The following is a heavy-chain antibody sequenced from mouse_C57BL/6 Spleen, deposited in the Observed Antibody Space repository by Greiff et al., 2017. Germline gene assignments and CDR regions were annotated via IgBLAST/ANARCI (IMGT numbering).Heavy chain of an antibody. V-gene: IGHV3-6*01. J-gene: IGHJ2*01. CDR1: GYSITSGYY. CDR2: ISYDGSN. CDR3: ARREGSYFDY. Sequence: EVKLVESGPGLVKPSQSLSLTCSVTGYSITSGYYWNWIRQFPGNKLEWMGYISYDGSNNYNPSLKNRISITRDTSKNQFFLKLNSVTTEDTATYYCARREGSYFDYWGQGTTLTVSS.